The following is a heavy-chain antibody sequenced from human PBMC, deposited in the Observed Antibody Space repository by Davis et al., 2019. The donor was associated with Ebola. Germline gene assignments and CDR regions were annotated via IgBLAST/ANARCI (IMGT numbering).Heavy chain of an antibody. V-gene: IGHV3-48*01. CDR2: ISSSSSTI. CDR1: GFTFSSYW. D-gene: IGHD3-3*01. Sequence: GESLKISCAASGFTFSSYWMSWVRQAPGKGLEWVSYISSSSSTIYYADSVKGRFTISRDSSKNTLYLQMNSLRVEDTAIYYCAKIFFGTRAIDYGDYWGQGTLVTVSS. CDR3: AKIFFGTRAIDYGDY. J-gene: IGHJ4*02.